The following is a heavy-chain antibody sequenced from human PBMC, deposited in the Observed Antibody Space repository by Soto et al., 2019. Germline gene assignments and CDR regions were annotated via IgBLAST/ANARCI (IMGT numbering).Heavy chain of an antibody. V-gene: IGHV3-23*01. J-gene: IGHJ6*02. CDR3: ATREYCSGGSCSPLIPQGRPYYYYYGMDV. CDR2: ISGSGGST. CDR1: RFTFSSYA. D-gene: IGHD2-15*01. Sequence: LRLSCAASRFTFSSYAMSWVRQAPGKGLEWVSAISGSGGSTYYADSVKGRFTISRDNSKNTLYLQMNSLRAEDTAVYYCATREYCSGGSCSPLIPQGRPYYYYYGMDVWGQGTTVTVSS.